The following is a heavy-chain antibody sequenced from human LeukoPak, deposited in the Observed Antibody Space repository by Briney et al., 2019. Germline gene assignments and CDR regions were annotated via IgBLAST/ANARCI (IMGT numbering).Heavy chain of an antibody. Sequence: SQTLSLTRAVSGGSLSSGGYSCSWIRQPPGEGLEWIGYIYQRGSTYYNPSLKSRATISVDTSKNQFSLKLSSVTAADTAVYYCARGTQQETYYYDSSCSYFDYWGQGTLVTVSS. J-gene: IGHJ4*02. CDR1: GGSLSSGGYS. D-gene: IGHD3-22*01. CDR2: IYQRGST. V-gene: IGHV4-30-2*01. CDR3: ARGTQQETYYYDSSCSYFDY.